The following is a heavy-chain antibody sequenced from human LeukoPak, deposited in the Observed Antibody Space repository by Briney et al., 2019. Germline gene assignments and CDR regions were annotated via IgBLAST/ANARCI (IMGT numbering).Heavy chain of an antibody. J-gene: IGHJ6*02. CDR3: AENWEYGMDV. V-gene: IGHV3-30*03. CDR2: ISYEGSHK. CDR1: GFTFSIYG. Sequence: GGSLRLSCAASGFTFSIYGMHWVRHAPGKGLEWVAVISYEGSHKYYADSVTGRFPTPRDNSKNPLYLQKHKQSGEHTAVSYWAENWEYGMDVWGQGTTVTVSS. D-gene: IGHD7-27*01.